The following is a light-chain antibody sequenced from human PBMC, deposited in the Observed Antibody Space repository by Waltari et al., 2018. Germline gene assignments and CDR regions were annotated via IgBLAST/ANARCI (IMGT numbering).Light chain of an antibody. CDR1: ASDVGVYNL. CDR2: EAT. Sequence: QSALTQPASVSGSPGQSITISCTGPASDVGVYNLVSWYQQNTGKAPKLVIYEATKRPSGISNRFSGSKSGNTASPTISGLQDEDEATYHCCSYAGSSVWIFGGGTKLTVL. CDR3: CSYAGSSVWI. J-gene: IGLJ2*01. V-gene: IGLV2-23*01.